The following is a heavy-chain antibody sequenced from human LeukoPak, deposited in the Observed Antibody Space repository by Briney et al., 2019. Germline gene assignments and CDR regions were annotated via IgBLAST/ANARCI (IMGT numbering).Heavy chain of an antibody. CDR1: GGSISSGGYY. CDR3: ARHPAYGAHDY. J-gene: IGHJ4*02. V-gene: IGHV4-39*01. Sequence: SETLSLTCTVSGGSISSGGYYWAWIRQPPGKGLEWIGSITSHYKSALNSRVTISLDTSKNQFSLKLTSVTVTDTAVYYCARHPAYGAHDYWGQGILVTVSS. D-gene: IGHD4-17*01. CDR2: ITS.